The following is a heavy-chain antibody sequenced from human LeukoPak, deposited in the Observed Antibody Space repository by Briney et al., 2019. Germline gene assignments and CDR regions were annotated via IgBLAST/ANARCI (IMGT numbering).Heavy chain of an antibody. Sequence: GGSLRLSCAASGFTFSSYAMSWVRQAPGKGLEWVSGISGSGGYTYDADSVKGRFTISRDNSKNTVYLQMNSLRAEDTAVYYCAKDFSYDFWSGYYDFRGQGTLVTVSS. D-gene: IGHD3-3*01. CDR2: ISGSGGYT. J-gene: IGHJ4*02. V-gene: IGHV3-23*01. CDR1: GFTFSSYA. CDR3: AKDFSYDFWSGYYDF.